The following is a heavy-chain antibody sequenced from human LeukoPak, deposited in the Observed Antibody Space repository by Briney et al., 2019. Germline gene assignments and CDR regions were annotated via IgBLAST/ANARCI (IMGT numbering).Heavy chain of an antibody. D-gene: IGHD1-1*01. V-gene: IGHV3-64*01. Sequence: PGGSLRLSCAASGFTFSSYAMHWVRQAPGKGLEYVSAISSNGGSTYYANSVKGRFTISRDNSKNTLYLQMGSLRAEDMAVYYCAREGGNWNARTGAFDIWGQGTMVTVSS. CDR3: AREGGNWNARTGAFDI. CDR2: ISSNGGST. CDR1: GFTFSSYA. J-gene: IGHJ3*02.